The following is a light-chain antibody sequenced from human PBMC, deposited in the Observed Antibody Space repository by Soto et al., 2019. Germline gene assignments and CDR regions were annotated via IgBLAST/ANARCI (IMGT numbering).Light chain of an antibody. CDR1: RSNVGDNA. J-gene: IGLJ3*02. CDR2: YDD. V-gene: IGLV1-36*01. CDR3: EAWDDSLNAWV. Sequence: QSVLTQPPSVSEAPRQRVTISCSGSRSNVGDNAVNWYQQLPGTAPKLLIYYDDLLPSGVSERFSGSKSGTSASLAISGLQSEDEADYYCEAWDDSLNAWVFGGGTKLTVL.